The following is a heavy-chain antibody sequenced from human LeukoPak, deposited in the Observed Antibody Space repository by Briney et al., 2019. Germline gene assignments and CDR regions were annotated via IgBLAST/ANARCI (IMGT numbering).Heavy chain of an antibody. V-gene: IGHV1-2*02. Sequence: GASVKVSCKASGYTFTGYYMHWVRQAPGQGLEWMGWINPNSGGTNYAQKFQGRVTMTRDTSISTAYMEPSRLRSDDTAVYYCARGYCSGGSCPARIDPWGQGTLVTVSS. CDR2: INPNSGGT. CDR3: ARGYCSGGSCPARIDP. D-gene: IGHD2-15*01. CDR1: GYTFTGYY. J-gene: IGHJ5*02.